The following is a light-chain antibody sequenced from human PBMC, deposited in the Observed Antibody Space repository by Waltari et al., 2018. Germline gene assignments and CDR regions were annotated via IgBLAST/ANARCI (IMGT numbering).Light chain of an antibody. Sequence: YQQLPGTAPKLLIYDVSQRPSGVSNRFSGSKSGNTASLAITGLQAEDEADYYCTAYNDSMTGLVFGGGTKLTVL. CDR2: DVS. CDR3: TAYNDSMTGLV. J-gene: IGLJ2*01. V-gene: IGLV2-14*03.